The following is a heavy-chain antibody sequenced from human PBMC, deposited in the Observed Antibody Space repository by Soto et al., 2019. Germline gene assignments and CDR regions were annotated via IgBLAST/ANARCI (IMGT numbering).Heavy chain of an antibody. V-gene: IGHV3-48*02. J-gene: IGHJ5*02. CDR2: ISGMSSRI. CDR3: AREISQGAPDRFDP. CDR1: GFTFSLYT. Sequence: HPGGSLRLSCAASGFTFSLYTMNWVRQAPGRWLEWVSYISGMSSRIDYADSVKGRFTISRDKAKNTVYLQMNNLRDEDTAVYYCAREISQGAPDRFDPWGQGXLVTVSS.